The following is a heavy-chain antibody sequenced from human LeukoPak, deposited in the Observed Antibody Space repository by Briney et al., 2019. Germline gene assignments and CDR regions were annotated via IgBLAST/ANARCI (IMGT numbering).Heavy chain of an antibody. D-gene: IGHD6-25*01. CDR3: ARAADSSVGFDP. Sequence: PSETLSLTCAVYGGSFSGYYWSWIRQPPGKGLEWIGEINHSGSTNYNPSLKSRVTISVDTSKNQFSLKLSSVTAADTAVYYCARAADSSVGFDPWGQGTLVTVSS. CDR1: GGSFSGYY. J-gene: IGHJ5*02. V-gene: IGHV4-34*01. CDR2: INHSGST.